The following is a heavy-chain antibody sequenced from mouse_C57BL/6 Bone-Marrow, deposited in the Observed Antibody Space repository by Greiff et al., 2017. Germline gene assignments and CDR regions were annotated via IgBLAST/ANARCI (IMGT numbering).Heavy chain of an antibody. D-gene: IGHD1-1*01. J-gene: IGHJ4*01. CDR3: ARGAFAVVMDY. CDR1: GYTFTSYW. CDR2: IDPSDSYT. Sequence: QVQLQQPGAELVKPGASVKLSCKASGYTFTSYWMQWVKQRPGQGLEWIGEIDPSDSYTNYNQKFKGKATLTVDTSSSTAYMQLSSLTSEDSAVYYCARGAFAVVMDYWGQGTSVTVSS. V-gene: IGHV1-50*01.